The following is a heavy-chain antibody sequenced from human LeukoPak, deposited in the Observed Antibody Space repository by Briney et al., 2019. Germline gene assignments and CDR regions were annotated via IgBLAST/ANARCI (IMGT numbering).Heavy chain of an antibody. Sequence: PSETLSLTCTVSGGSISSSSYYWGWIRQPPGKGLEWIGYIYYSGSTNYNPSLKSRLTISIDTSKKQFSLKLNSVTAADTAVYYCARWSSGNSLFDFWGQGTLVTVSS. CDR2: IYYSGST. CDR3: ARWSSGNSLFDF. CDR1: GGSISSSSYY. D-gene: IGHD1-26*01. V-gene: IGHV4-61*05. J-gene: IGHJ4*02.